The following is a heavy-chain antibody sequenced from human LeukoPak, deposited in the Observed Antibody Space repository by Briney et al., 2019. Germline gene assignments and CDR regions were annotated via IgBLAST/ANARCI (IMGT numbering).Heavy chain of an antibody. J-gene: IGHJ6*02. CDR2: IYYSGST. V-gene: IGHV4-31*03. CDR1: GGSISSGGYY. D-gene: IGHD6-19*01. CDR3: ARVKAVAGTDGMDV. Sequence: PSETLSLTCSVSGGSISSGGYYWSWIRQHPGKGLEWIGYIYYSGSTYYNPSLKSRVTISVDTSKNQFSLKLNSVTAADTAVYYCARVKAVAGTDGMDVWGQGTTVTVSS.